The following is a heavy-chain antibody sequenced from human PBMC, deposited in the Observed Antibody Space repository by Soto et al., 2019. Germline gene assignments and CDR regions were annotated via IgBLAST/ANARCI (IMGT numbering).Heavy chain of an antibody. CDR3: AKDSHLRVRGAGGMDV. J-gene: IGHJ6*02. Sequence: PGGSLRLSCAASGFTFSSYAMSWVRQAPGKGLEWVSAISGSGGSTYYADSVKGRFTISRDNSKNTLYLQMNSLRAEDTAVYYCAKDSHLRVRGAGGMDVWGQGTTVTVSS. V-gene: IGHV3-23*01. CDR2: ISGSGGST. D-gene: IGHD3-10*01. CDR1: GFTFSSYA.